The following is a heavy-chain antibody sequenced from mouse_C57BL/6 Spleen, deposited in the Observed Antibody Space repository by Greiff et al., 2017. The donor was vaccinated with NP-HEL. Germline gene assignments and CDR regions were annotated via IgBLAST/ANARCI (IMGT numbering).Heavy chain of an antibody. CDR2: IDPANGNT. D-gene: IGHD3-2*02. Sequence: EVMLVESVAELVRPGASVKLSCTASGFNIKNTYMHWVKQRPEQGLEWIGRIDPANGNTKYAPKFQGKATITADTSSNTAYLQLSSLTSEDTAIYYCARGTAQAPWFAYWGQGTLVTVSA. CDR1: GFNIKNTY. CDR3: ARGTAQAPWFAY. J-gene: IGHJ3*01. V-gene: IGHV14-3*01.